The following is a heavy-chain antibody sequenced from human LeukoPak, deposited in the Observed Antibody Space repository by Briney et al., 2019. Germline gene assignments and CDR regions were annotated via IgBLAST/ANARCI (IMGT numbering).Heavy chain of an antibody. CDR2: IYYSGST. D-gene: IGHD5-18*01. CDR1: DGSLSNYY. V-gene: IGHV4-59*01. CDR3: ARDRGYSYGFLDY. Sequence: PSETLSLTCTVSDGSLSNYYWSWIRQPPGKGLEWIGYIYYSGSTNYNPSLKSRVTISVDTSKNQFSLKLTSVTAADTAVYSCARDRGYSYGFLDYWGQGTLVTVSS. J-gene: IGHJ4*02.